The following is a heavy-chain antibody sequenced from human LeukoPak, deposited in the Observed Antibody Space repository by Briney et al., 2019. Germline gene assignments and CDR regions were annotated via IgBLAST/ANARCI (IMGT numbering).Heavy chain of an antibody. Sequence: GGSLRLSCAASGFTFSDHYMDWVRQAPGKGLEWVGRTRNKANSYTTEYAASVKGRFTISRDDSKNSLYLQTNSLKTEDTAVYYCARVGITMVRGVINVLYYFDYWGQGTLVTVSS. CDR1: GFTFSDHY. D-gene: IGHD3-10*01. V-gene: IGHV3-72*01. J-gene: IGHJ4*02. CDR2: TRNKANSYTT. CDR3: ARVGITMVRGVINVLYYFDY.